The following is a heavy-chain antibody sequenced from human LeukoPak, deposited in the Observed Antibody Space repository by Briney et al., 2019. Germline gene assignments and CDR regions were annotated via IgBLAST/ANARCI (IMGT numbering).Heavy chain of an antibody. D-gene: IGHD2-2*01. CDR2: IFPDDSDT. V-gene: IGHV5-51*01. J-gene: IGHJ4*02. CDR3: AIGGDSTTSCYRCFNY. CDR1: GYRFINYG. Sequence: PGESLKISCKGSGYRFINYGIGWVRQMPGKGLEWMGIIFPDDSDTRYSPSFQGQVTISADKSISTAYLQWSSLKASDTAMYYCAIGGDSTTSCYRCFNYWGQGTLVTASS.